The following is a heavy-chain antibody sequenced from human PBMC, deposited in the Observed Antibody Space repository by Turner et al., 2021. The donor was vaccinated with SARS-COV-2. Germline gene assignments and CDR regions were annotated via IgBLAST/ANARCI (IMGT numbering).Heavy chain of an antibody. CDR2: ISSDGSNK. J-gene: IGHJ3*02. D-gene: IGHD3-9*01. CDR3: AKPLYDILTGYYGEDAFDI. V-gene: IGHV3-30*18. Sequence: QVQLVASGGGVVQPGRSLRLSCAASGFPFSSYGMHWVRQAPGKGLEWVAGISSDGSNKYYADSVKGRFTISRDNSKNTLYLQMNSLRAEDTAVYYCAKPLYDILTGYYGEDAFDIWGQGTMVTVSS. CDR1: GFPFSSYG.